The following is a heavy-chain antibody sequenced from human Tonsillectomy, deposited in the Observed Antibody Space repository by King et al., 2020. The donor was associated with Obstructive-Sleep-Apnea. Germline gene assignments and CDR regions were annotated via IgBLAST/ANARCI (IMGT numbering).Heavy chain of an antibody. J-gene: IGHJ6*02. Sequence: VQLVESGGGVVQPGRSLRLSCAASGFTFSSYGMHWVRQAPGKGLEWVAVISYDGSNKYYADSVKGRFTISRDNSKNTLYLQMNSLRAEDTAVYYCAKDAVRFLEWSPLTHYYYYGMDVWGQGTTVTVSS. D-gene: IGHD3-3*01. CDR2: ISYDGSNK. CDR3: AKDAVRFLEWSPLTHYYYYGMDV. V-gene: IGHV3-30*18. CDR1: GFTFSSYG.